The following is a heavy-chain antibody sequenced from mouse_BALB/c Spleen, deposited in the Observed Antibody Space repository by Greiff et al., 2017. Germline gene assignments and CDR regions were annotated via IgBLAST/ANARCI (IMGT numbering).Heavy chain of an antibody. Sequence: EVQLVESGGGLVKPGGSLKLSCAASGFTFSSYAMSWVRQTPEKRLEWVASISSGGSTYNPDSVKGRFTISRDNARNILYLQMSSLRSEDTAMYYCARFDGYYAFAYWGQGTLVTVSA. CDR3: ARFDGYYAFAY. CDR2: ISSGGST. CDR1: GFTFSSYA. J-gene: IGHJ3*01. D-gene: IGHD2-3*01. V-gene: IGHV5-6-5*01.